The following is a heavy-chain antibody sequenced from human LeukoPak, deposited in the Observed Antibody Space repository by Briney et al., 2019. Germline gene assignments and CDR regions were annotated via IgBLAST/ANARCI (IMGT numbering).Heavy chain of an antibody. CDR1: GYTFTSYY. V-gene: IGHV1-46*01. Sequence: GASVKVSCKASGYTFTSYYIHWVRQAPGQGLEWMGIINPSGGSTYYTQKFQGRLTMTRDTSISTAYMELSRLRSDDTAVYYCARDSGDGSPRGSFDYWGQGTLVTVSS. J-gene: IGHJ4*02. CDR3: ARDSGDGSPRGSFDY. CDR2: INPSGGST. D-gene: IGHD5-24*01.